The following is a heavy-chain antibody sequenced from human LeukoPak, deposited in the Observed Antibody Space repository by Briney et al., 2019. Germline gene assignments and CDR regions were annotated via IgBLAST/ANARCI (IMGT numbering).Heavy chain of an antibody. CDR3: ASHFGPRNAEYFQH. D-gene: IGHD3-3*01. CDR1: GGSISSSIYY. CDR2: FYYSGST. J-gene: IGHJ1*01. V-gene: IGHV4-39*01. Sequence: PSETLSLTCTVSGGSISSSIYYWGWIRQPPGKGLEWIGSFYYSGSTYSNPSLKSRVTISVDTSKKQFSLNLSSVTSADTAVYYCASHFGPRNAEYFQHWGQGTLVTVSS.